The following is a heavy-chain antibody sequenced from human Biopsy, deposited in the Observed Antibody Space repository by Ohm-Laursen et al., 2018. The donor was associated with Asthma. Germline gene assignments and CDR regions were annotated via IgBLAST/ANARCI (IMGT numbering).Heavy chain of an antibody. Sequence: ASVKVSCNISGYSLTDLSMHWVRQAPGQGLEWMGGHDHEEGGTVNARRFQGRVTMTEDTSTDTAYMELSGLRFDDTAIYYCARPSPNRDILYYYYHMDVWGQGTTVIVSS. D-gene: IGHD3-3*02. CDR3: ARPSPNRDILYYYYHMDV. CDR2: HDHEEGGT. CDR1: GYSLTDLS. V-gene: IGHV1-24*01. J-gene: IGHJ6*02.